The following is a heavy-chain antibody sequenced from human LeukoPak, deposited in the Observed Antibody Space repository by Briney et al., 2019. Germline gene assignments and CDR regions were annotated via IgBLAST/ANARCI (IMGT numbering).Heavy chain of an antibody. CDR3: ARGLVPGFLDY. D-gene: IGHD4-11*01. Sequence: PGGSLRLFCAASGFTFSSSWMYWVRQAPGKGLVWVSRINSDESITTYADSVKGRFTISRDNAKNTLYLQMNSLRAEDTAVYYCARGLVPGFLDYWGQGTPVTVSS. V-gene: IGHV3-74*01. J-gene: IGHJ4*02. CDR2: INSDESIT. CDR1: GFTFSSSW.